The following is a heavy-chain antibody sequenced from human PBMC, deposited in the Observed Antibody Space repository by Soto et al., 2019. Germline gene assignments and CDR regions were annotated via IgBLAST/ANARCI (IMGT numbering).Heavy chain of an antibody. CDR2: IFPIFGIA. Sequence: QVQLVQSGAEVKKPGSSVKVSCKVSGGTLLSYTITWVRRAPGQGLEWMGGIFPIFGIANSAQKSQGRVTIAADESTGVAYIEVSSLRSEDTAVYYCAGGEGETAMENVWGQGPTVTFS. D-gene: IGHD5-18*01. CDR3: AGGEGETAMENV. CDR1: GGTLLSYT. V-gene: IGHV1-69*01. J-gene: IGHJ6*02.